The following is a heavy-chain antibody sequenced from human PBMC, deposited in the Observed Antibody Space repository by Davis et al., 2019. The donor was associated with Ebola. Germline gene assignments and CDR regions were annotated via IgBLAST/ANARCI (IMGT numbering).Heavy chain of an antibody. V-gene: IGHV3-9*01. J-gene: IGHJ4*02. D-gene: IGHD3-16*01. Sequence: GGSLRLSCVASGFTFGDYGMHWVRQAPGKGLEWVSGICWNRGCEAYADSLKGRFTISRDNARNTLYLQMNSLSAEDTALYYCAKDAEPGEVSFGMLDYWGQGTLVTVSS. CDR3: AKDAEPGEVSFGMLDY. CDR2: ICWNRGCE. CDR1: GFTFGDYG.